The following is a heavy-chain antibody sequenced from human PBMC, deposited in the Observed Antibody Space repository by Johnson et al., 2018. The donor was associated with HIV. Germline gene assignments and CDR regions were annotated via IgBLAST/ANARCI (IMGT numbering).Heavy chain of an antibody. V-gene: IGHV3-30*02. J-gene: IGHJ3*02. CDR3: ARVRLPDAFDI. CDR2: IRYDGTNK. Sequence: QLVESGGGVVQPGGSLRLSCAASGFTFSSYGMHWVRQAPGKGLEWVAFIRYDGTNKHFADSVKGRFTISRDNSKNTLYLEMNSLRVEDAAVYYCARVRLPDAFDIWCQGTMVTVSS. CDR1: GFTFSSYG.